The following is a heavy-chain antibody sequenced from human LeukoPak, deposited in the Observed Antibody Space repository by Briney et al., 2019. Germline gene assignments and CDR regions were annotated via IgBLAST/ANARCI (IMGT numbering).Heavy chain of an antibody. V-gene: IGHV3-23*01. Sequence: GGSLRLSCTASGFTLSSYEMSWIRQAPGKGLEWVSSIDYSGGDTHYADSVKGRFTISRDNSRNTLYLQMNSLRAEDTAVYYCAKHGLPLVVISAPLDYWGQGTLVTVAS. J-gene: IGHJ4*02. CDR2: IDYSGGDT. CDR1: GFTLSSYE. CDR3: AKHGLPLVVISAPLDY. D-gene: IGHD2-15*01.